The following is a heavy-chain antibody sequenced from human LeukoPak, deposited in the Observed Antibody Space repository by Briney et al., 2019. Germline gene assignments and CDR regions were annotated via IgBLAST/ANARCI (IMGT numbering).Heavy chain of an antibody. J-gene: IGHJ4*02. CDR3: ARDSTYYYDSGSSGPHYFDN. CDR1: GFTFSNYA. D-gene: IGHD3-10*01. CDR2: ISSGGTYE. V-gene: IGHV3-30*01. Sequence: GRSLRLSCAASGFTFSNYAMHWVRQAPGKGLDWVSLISSGGTYEYYADSVKGRFPISRDNTKNTLYLQLNSLRAADTAVYYCARDSTYYYDSGSSGPHYFDNWGQGTLVTVSS.